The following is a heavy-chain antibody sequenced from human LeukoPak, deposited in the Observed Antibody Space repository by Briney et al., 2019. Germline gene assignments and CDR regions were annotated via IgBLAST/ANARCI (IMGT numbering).Heavy chain of an antibody. CDR3: ARGRLSPRDCWFDT. Sequence: SSETLSLTCAVNGGSFTSYYWNWIRQPPGKGLEWIGEINHTGSTKYNPSLERRVTISVDRSKNQFSLRLNSVSAAYTAVYYYARGRLSPRDCWFDTWGQGNLVTVSS. CDR1: GGSFTSYY. CDR2: INHTGST. D-gene: IGHD2-15*01. V-gene: IGHV4-34*01. J-gene: IGHJ5*02.